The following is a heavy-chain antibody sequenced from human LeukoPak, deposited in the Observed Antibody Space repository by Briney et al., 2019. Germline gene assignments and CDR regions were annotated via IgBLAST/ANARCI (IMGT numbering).Heavy chain of an antibody. CDR2: INHSGST. J-gene: IGHJ4*02. CDR1: GGSFSGYY. Sequence: PSETLSLTCAVYGGSFSGYYWSWIRQPPGKGLEWIGEINHSGSTDYNPSLKSRVTISVDTSKNQFSLKLSSVTAADTAVYYCARHRAPRAARPRFGIFDYWGQGTLVTVSS. V-gene: IGHV4-34*01. D-gene: IGHD6-6*01. CDR3: ARHRAPRAARPRFGIFDY.